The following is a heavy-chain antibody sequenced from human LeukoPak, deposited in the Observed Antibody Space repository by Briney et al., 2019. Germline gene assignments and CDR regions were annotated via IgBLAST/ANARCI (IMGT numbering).Heavy chain of an antibody. CDR2: IYYSGST. CDR1: GGSISSSSYY. CDR3: ARDLVTARPEY. V-gene: IGHV4-39*07. D-gene: IGHD6-6*01. Sequence: SETLSLTCTVSGGSISSSSYYWGWIRQPPGKGLEWIGSIYYSGSTYYNPSLKSRVTISVDTSKNQFSLKLRSVTAADTAVYYCARDLVTARPEYWGQGTLVTVSS. J-gene: IGHJ4*02.